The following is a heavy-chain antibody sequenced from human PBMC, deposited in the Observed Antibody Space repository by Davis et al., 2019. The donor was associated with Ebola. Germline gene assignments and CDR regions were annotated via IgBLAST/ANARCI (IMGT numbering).Heavy chain of an antibody. CDR3: TTPGGQDSGYDVFDI. Sequence: AASVKVSCKASRITFTSHGINWVRQAPGQGLEYLGTIIPAVGTINYAQRFKGRVIITADESTATAYMDLSSLRSEDTALYYCTTPGGQDSGYDVFDIWGQGTMVTVSS. V-gene: IGHV1-69*11. CDR2: IIPAVGTI. CDR1: RITFTSHG. D-gene: IGHD5-12*01. J-gene: IGHJ3*02.